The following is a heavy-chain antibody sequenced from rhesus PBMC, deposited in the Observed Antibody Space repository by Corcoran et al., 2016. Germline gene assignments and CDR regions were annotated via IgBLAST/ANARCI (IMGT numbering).Heavy chain of an antibody. Sequence: QVTLKESGPALVKPTQTLTLTCTFSGFSLSTSGMGVGWIRQPPGKTRAGLTNSYWDEDKRYSTSLKSRLTISKDTSKNQVVLTMTNMDHVDTATYYCARAHYYNFWSGYYTGYFDYWGQGVLVTVSS. CDR2: SYWDEDK. V-gene: IGHV2-1*01. CDR1: GFSLSTSGMG. D-gene: IGHD3-3*01. J-gene: IGHJ4*01. CDR3: ARAHYYNFWSGYYTGYFDY.